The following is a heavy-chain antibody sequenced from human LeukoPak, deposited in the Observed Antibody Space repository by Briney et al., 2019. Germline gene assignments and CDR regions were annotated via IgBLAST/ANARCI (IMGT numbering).Heavy chain of an antibody. D-gene: IGHD3-22*01. V-gene: IGHV4-39*07. Sequence: SETLSLTCTVSGGSISSSSYYWGWIRQPPGKGLEWIGSIYYSGSTYYNPSLKSRVTISVDTSKNQFSLKLSSVTAADTAVYYCASDLNAYDSSGYHFDYWGQGTLVTVSS. CDR3: ASDLNAYDSSGYHFDY. CDR1: GGSISSSSYY. J-gene: IGHJ4*02. CDR2: IYYSGST.